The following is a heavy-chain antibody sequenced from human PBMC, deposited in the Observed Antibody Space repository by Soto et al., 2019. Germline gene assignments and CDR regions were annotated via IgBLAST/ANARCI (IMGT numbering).Heavy chain of an antibody. J-gene: IGHJ6*02. D-gene: IGHD2-2*01. CDR3: AKVERVVPAALLKYGMGV. CDR1: GFTFSSYG. V-gene: IGHV3-30*18. Sequence: QVQLVESGGGVVQPGRSLRLSCAASGFTFSSYGMHWVRQAPGKGLEWVAVISYDGSNKYYADSVKGRFTISRDNSKNTLYLQMNSLRAEDTAVYYCAKVERVVPAALLKYGMGVWGQGTTVTVSS. CDR2: ISYDGSNK.